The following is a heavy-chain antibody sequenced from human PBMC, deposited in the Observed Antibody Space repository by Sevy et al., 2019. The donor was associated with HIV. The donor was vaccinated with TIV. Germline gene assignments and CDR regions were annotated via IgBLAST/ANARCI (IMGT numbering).Heavy chain of an antibody. V-gene: IGHV1-18*01. CDR1: GYTFTSYG. Sequence: ASVKVSCKASGYTFTSYGISWVRQAPGQGLEWMGWISAYNGNTNYAQKLQGRVTMTTDTSTSTAYMELRGLRSDDTAGYYCASERATYGMDVWGQGTTVTVSS. CDR3: ASERATYGMDV. J-gene: IGHJ6*02. D-gene: IGHD5-12*01. CDR2: ISAYNGNT.